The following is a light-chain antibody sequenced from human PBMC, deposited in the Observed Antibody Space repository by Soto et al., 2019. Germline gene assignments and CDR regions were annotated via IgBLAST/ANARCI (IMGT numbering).Light chain of an antibody. CDR1: ESVSSSY. V-gene: IGKV3-20*01. J-gene: IGKJ1*01. Sequence: EIVLTQSPGTLSLSPGERATLSCRASESVSSSYLAWYQQKPGQAPRLLIFGASSRGTGTPDRFSGSGSGTDFTLTISRLEPEDFAVYYCQQYGSSPPWTFGQGTEVEI. CDR3: QQYGSSPPWT. CDR2: GAS.